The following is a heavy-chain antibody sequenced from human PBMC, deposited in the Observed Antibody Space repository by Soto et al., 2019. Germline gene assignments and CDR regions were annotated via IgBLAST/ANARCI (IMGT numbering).Heavy chain of an antibody. V-gene: IGHV3-30*18. CDR3: AKMAGSSGYYPSLDY. CDR2: ISYDGSNK. Sequence: GGSLRLSCAASGFTFSSYGMHWVRQAPGKGLEWVAVISYDGSNKYYADSVKGRFTISRDNSKNTLYLQMNSLRAEDTAVYYCAKMAGSSGYYPSLDYWGQGTLVTVSS. J-gene: IGHJ4*02. CDR1: GFTFSSYG. D-gene: IGHD3-22*01.